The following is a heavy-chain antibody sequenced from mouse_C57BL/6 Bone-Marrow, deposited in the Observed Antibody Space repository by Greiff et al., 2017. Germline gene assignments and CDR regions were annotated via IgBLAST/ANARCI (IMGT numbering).Heavy chain of an antibody. J-gene: IGHJ1*03. CDR1: GYAFTNYL. Sequence: QVQLKQSGAELVRPGASVKVSCKASGYAFTNYLIEWVKQRPGQGLEWIGVINPGSGGTNYNEKFKGKATLTADTSSSTAYMQLSSLTSEDSADYVCARAGYWYFDVWGTGTTVTVSS. CDR2: INPGSGGT. V-gene: IGHV1-54*01. CDR3: ARAGYWYFDV.